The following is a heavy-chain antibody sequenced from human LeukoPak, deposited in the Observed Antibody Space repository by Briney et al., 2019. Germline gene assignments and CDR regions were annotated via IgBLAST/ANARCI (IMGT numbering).Heavy chain of an antibody. V-gene: IGHV3-23*01. J-gene: IGHJ4*02. Sequence: GGSLRLSCAASGFTFSSYAMSWVRQAPGKGLEWVSAISGSGGSTYYADSVKGRFTISRDNSKNTLYLQMNSLRAEDTAVYYCAKDRALGSLAAGTKVFDYWGQGTLVTVSS. CDR2: ISGSGGST. D-gene: IGHD6-13*01. CDR1: GFTFSSYA. CDR3: AKDRALGSLAAGTKVFDY.